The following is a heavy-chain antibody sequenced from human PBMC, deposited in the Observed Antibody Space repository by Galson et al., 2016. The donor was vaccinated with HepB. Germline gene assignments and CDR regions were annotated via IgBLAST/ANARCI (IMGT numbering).Heavy chain of an antibody. V-gene: IGHV3-33*01. D-gene: IGHD3-10*01. CDR2: IWSYVTNK. J-gene: IGHJ4*02. CDR1: GFTISYYG. CDR3: ARERPHMVHGGLDY. Sequence: SLRLSCAASGFTISYYGMHWVRQAPGKGLEWVAVIWSYVTNKYYGDYVNGRFTITRDTSKNTLYLQMNSLRAEDTAVYYCARERPHMVHGGLDYWGPGILVTVSS.